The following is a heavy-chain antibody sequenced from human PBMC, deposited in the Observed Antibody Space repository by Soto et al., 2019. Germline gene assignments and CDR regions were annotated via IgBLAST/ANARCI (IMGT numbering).Heavy chain of an antibody. J-gene: IGHJ6*02. Sequence: PGGSLRLSCAASGFTFSSYEMTWVRQAPGKGLEWVSYISSSGSTIYYADSVKGRFTISRDNAKNSLYLQMNSLRAEDTAVYYCARHGTTSKPQVPPYYYYGMDVWGQGTTVTVSS. V-gene: IGHV3-48*03. D-gene: IGHD1-7*01. CDR1: GFTFSSYE. CDR2: ISSSGSTI. CDR3: ARHGTTSKPQVPPYYYYGMDV.